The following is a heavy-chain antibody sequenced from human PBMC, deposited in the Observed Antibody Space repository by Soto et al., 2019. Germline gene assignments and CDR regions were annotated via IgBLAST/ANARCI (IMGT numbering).Heavy chain of an antibody. D-gene: IGHD2-2*01. CDR3: TSELFIVVVPAALQRAFDI. CDR2: IRSKAYGGTT. CDR1: GFTFGDYA. Sequence: GGSLRLSCTASGFTFGDYAMSWFRQAPGKGLEWVGFIRSKAYGGTTEYAASVKGRFTISRDDSKSIAYLQMNSLKTEDTAVYYCTSELFIVVVPAALQRAFDIWGQGTMVTVSS. V-gene: IGHV3-49*03. J-gene: IGHJ3*02.